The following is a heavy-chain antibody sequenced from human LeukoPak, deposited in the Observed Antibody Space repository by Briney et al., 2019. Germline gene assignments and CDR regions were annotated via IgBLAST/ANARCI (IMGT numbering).Heavy chain of an antibody. CDR1: GFTFSSYG. J-gene: IGHJ4*02. CDR3: ARGLGYYDSSGSDY. CDR2: IRYDGSNK. D-gene: IGHD3-22*01. V-gene: IGHV3-30*02. Sequence: GSLRLSCAASGFTFSSYGMHWVRQAPGKGLEWVAFIRYDGSNKYYADSVKGRFTISRDNSKNTLYLQMNSLRAEDTAVYYCARGLGYYDSSGSDYWGQGTLVTVSS.